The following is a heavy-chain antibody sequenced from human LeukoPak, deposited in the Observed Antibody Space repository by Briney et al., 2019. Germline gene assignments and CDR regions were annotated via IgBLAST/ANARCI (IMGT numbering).Heavy chain of an antibody. Sequence: GGSLRLSCAASGFTFSSYSMNWVRQAPGKGLEWVSSISSSSSYIYYADSVKGRFTISRDNAKNSLYLQMNSLRAEDTAVYYCARVGYCTNGVCSHAFDIWGQGTMVTVSS. D-gene: IGHD2-8*01. CDR1: GFTFSSYS. J-gene: IGHJ3*02. V-gene: IGHV3-21*01. CDR2: ISSSSSYI. CDR3: ARVGYCTNGVCSHAFDI.